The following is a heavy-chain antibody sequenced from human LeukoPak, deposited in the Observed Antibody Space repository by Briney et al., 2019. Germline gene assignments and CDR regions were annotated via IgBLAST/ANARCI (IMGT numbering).Heavy chain of an antibody. J-gene: IGHJ6*02. CDR3: SREASIAARRDGMDV. V-gene: IGHV4-34*01. D-gene: IGHD6-6*01. Sequence: SETLSLTCAVYGGSFSGYYWSRIRQPPGKGLEWIGEINHSGSTNYNPSLKSRVTISVDTSKNQFSLKLSSVTAADTAVYYCSREASIAARRDGMDVWGQGTTVTVSS. CDR1: GGSFSGYY. CDR2: INHSGST.